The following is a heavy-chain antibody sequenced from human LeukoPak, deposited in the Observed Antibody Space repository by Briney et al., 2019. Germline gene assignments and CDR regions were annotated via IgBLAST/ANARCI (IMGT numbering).Heavy chain of an antibody. CDR2: ISSSGSTI. CDR1: GFTFSDYY. D-gene: IGHD5-18*01. V-gene: IGHV3-11*04. J-gene: IGHJ4*02. CDR3: AREPRSERGYSYGYFDY. Sequence: GGSLRLSCAASGFTFSDYYMSWIRQAPGKGLEWVSYISSSGSTIYYADSVKGRFAISRDDAKNSLYLQMNSLRAEDTAVYYCAREPRSERGYSYGYFDYWGQGTLVTVSS.